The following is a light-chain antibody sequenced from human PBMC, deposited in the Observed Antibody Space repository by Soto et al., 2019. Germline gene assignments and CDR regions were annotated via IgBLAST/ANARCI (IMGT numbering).Light chain of an antibody. Sequence: VIWMTQSPSLLSASTGDRVTISCRMSQGISSYLAWYQQKSESAPRLLIYEASGLQSGVPSRFSGSGSGTHFVLTISNFQPEDSATYFCQQTYTNPQTFGQGTKVDIK. CDR2: EAS. J-gene: IGKJ1*01. CDR1: QGISSY. CDR3: QQTYTNPQT. V-gene: IGKV1D-8*03.